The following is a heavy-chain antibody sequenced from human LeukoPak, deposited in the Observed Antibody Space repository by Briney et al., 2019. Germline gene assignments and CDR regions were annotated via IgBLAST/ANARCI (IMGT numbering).Heavy chain of an antibody. CDR2: ISGTSYYM. V-gene: IGHV3-21*01. D-gene: IGHD3-10*01. CDR3: ARGEYHSALDY. J-gene: IGHJ4*02. Sequence: GGSLRLSCAASGFTFSSYSMNWVRQAPGQGREWVSSISGTSYYMYYADSVKGRFTISRDNAKNSLYLQMNSLGAEDTAIYYCARGEYHSALDYWGQGTLVTVSS. CDR1: GFTFSSYS.